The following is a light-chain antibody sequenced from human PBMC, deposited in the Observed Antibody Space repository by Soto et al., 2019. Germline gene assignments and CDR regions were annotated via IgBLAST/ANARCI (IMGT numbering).Light chain of an antibody. Sequence: DIQMTQSPSTLSGSVGDRVTITCRASQTISSWLAWYQQKPGKAPKLLIYKASTLKSGVPSRFSGSGSGTEFPPTISSLQPDDFAIYSCQHYNIYSGAFGQGTKGELK. CDR2: KAS. CDR1: QTISSW. J-gene: IGKJ1*01. CDR3: QHYNIYSGA. V-gene: IGKV1-5*03.